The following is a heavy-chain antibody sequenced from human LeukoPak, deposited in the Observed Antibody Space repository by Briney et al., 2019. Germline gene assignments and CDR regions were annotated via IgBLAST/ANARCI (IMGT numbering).Heavy chain of an antibody. Sequence: SGTLSLTCAVSGGSISSYYWSWIRQPPGKGLEWIGYIYYSGSTNYNPSLKSRVTISVDTSKNQFSLKVTSVTAADTALYYCGRHDSSGYYYDYWGQGTLVAFSS. CDR2: IYYSGST. V-gene: IGHV4-59*08. J-gene: IGHJ4*02. CDR3: GRHDSSGYYYDY. D-gene: IGHD3-22*01. CDR1: GGSISSYY.